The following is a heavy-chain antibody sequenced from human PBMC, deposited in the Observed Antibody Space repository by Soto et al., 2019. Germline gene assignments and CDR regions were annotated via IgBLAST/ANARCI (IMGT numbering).Heavy chain of an antibody. CDR3: ARVGATDAEYFQH. CDR2: IWYDGSNK. J-gene: IGHJ1*01. V-gene: IGHV3-33*01. CDR1: GFTFSSYG. Sequence: QVQLVESGGGVVQPGRSLRLSCAASGFTFSSYGMHWVRQAPGKGLEWVAVIWYDGSNKYYADSVKGRFTISRDNSKNTLYLQMNSLRAEDTAVYYCARVGATDAEYFQHWGQGTLVTVSS. D-gene: IGHD1-26*01.